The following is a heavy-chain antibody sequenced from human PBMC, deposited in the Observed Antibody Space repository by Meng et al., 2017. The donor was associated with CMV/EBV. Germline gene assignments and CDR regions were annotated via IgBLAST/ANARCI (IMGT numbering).Heavy chain of an antibody. CDR3: ASQYYDFWSGYLPPGLYGMDV. CDR2: IYYSGST. Sequence: SETLSLTCTVSGGSISSSSYYWGWIRQPPGKGLEWIGSIYYSGSTYYNPSLKSRVTISVDTSKNQFSLKLSSVTAADTAVYYCASQYYDFWSGYLPPGLYGMDVWGQGNAGHRLL. V-gene: IGHV4-39*01. D-gene: IGHD3-3*01. J-gene: IGHJ6*02. CDR1: GGSISSSSYY.